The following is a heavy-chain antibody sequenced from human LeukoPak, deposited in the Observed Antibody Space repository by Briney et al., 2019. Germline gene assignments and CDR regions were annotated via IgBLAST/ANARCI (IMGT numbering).Heavy chain of an antibody. V-gene: IGHV1-2*02. CDR3: ARVLMEWELTQRPFDY. Sequence: GASVKVSCKASGYTFIGYYMHWVRQAPGQGLEWMGWINPNSGGTNYAQKFQGRVTMTRDTSISTAYMELSRLRSGDTAVYYCARVLMEWELTQRPFDYWGQGTLVTVSS. J-gene: IGHJ4*02. CDR2: INPNSGGT. CDR1: GYTFIGYY. D-gene: IGHD1-26*01.